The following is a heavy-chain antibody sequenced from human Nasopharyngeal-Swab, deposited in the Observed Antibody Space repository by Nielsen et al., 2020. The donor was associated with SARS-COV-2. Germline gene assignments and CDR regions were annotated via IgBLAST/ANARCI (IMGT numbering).Heavy chain of an antibody. D-gene: IGHD6-13*01. Sequence: SVKVSCKASGGTFSSYAISWGRQAPGQGLEWMGGIIPIFGTANYAQKFQGRVTITADESTSTAYMELSSLRSEDTAVYYCARDGSSWYRGWFDPWGQGTLVTVSS. CDR1: GGTFSSYA. J-gene: IGHJ5*02. V-gene: IGHV1-69*13. CDR2: IIPIFGTA. CDR3: ARDGSSWYRGWFDP.